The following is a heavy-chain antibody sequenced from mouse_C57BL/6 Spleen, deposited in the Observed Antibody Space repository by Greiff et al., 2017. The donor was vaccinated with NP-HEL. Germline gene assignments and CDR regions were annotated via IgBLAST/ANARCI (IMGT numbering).Heavy chain of an antibody. J-gene: IGHJ2*01. CDR2: IDPSDSET. CDR1: GYTFTNYW. CDR3: ARGGQLRLDY. Sequence: QVQLQQPGAELVRPGSSVKLSCKASGYTFTNYWMHWVKQRPIQGLEWIGNIDPSDSETHYNQKFKDKATLTVDKSSSTAYMQLSSLTSEDSAVYYCARGGQLRLDYWGQGTTLTVSS. D-gene: IGHD3-2*02. V-gene: IGHV1-52*01.